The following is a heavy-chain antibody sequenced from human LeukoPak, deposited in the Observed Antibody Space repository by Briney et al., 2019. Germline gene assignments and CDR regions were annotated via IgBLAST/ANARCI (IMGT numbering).Heavy chain of an antibody. CDR3: AKQSYARSLGE. CDR1: GGSFSGYY. CDR2: TNSGGTTT. J-gene: IGHJ4*02. V-gene: IGHV3-23*01. D-gene: IGHD3-10*02. Sequence: ETLSLTCAVYGGSFSGYYWSWIRQPPGKGLEWISTTNSGGTTTYYAESVKGRFTISRDNFKNTLYLQMSSLRVEDTAIYYCAKQSYARSLGEGGPGTLVTVSS.